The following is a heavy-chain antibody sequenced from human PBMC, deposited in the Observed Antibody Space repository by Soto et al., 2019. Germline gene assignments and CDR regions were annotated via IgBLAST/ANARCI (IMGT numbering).Heavy chain of an antibody. J-gene: IGHJ4*02. CDR3: AKDTYYHDSSGYYVFDY. D-gene: IGHD3-22*01. CDR2: ISYDGSNK. CDR1: GFNFDSYG. V-gene: IGHV3-30*18. Sequence: GGSLRLSSAVSGFNFDSYGMHWVRQTPGKGLEWVAGISYDGSNKYYVDSMKGRLTISRDNSKNTLDLQMNSLRAEDTAVYYCAKDTYYHDSSGYYVFDYWGQGTLVTVSS.